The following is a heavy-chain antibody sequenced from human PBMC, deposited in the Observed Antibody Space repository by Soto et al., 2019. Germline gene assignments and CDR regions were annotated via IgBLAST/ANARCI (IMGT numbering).Heavy chain of an antibody. V-gene: IGHV2-5*02. CDR3: AHSLIGYYYDSSGSNWFDP. J-gene: IGHJ5*02. CDR2: IYWDDDK. Sequence: QNPLKESGPKLGKPTQTLTLAFTFPGVPPRNNGVGLGWVPPPPGKALEGAAPIYWDDDKRYRPSLKSRLTITKDTSKNQVVLTMTNMDPVDTATYYCAHSLIGYYYDSSGSNWFDPWGQGTLVTVSS. D-gene: IGHD3-22*01. CDR1: GVPPRNNGVG.